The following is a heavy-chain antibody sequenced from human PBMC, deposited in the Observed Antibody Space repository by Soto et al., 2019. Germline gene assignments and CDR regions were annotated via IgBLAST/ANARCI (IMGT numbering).Heavy chain of an antibody. D-gene: IGHD3-3*01. V-gene: IGHV3-33*01. J-gene: IGHJ2*01. Sequence: LEWVAVIWYDGSNKYYSDSVKGRFTISRDNSKNTLYLQMNSLRAEDTAVYYCARDGFCSECYDDYRDLLYFRGRGSSDL. CDR2: IWYDGSNK. CDR3: ARDGFCSECYDDYRDLLYFRGRGSSDL.